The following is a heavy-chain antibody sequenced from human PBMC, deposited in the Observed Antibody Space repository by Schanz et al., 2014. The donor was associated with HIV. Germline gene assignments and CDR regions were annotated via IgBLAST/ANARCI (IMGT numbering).Heavy chain of an antibody. J-gene: IGHJ5*02. D-gene: IGHD5-18*01. CDR1: GFSFSTYG. CDR3: VKAYSSGFSGAGS. CDR2: ISYDGINK. Sequence: QVQLVESGGGVVQPGGSLRLSCAASGFSFSTYGIHWVRQAPGKGLEWVTLISYDGINKYYADSVKGRFTISRDNSRNALYLHMNSLRADDTAIYYCVKAYSSGFSGAGSWGQGALVTVSS. V-gene: IGHV3-30*18.